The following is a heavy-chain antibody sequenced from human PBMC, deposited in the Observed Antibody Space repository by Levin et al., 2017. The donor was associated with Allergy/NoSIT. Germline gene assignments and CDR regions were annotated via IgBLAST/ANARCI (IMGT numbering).Heavy chain of an antibody. CDR1: GGSFSGYY. D-gene: IGHD3-9*01. Sequence: SETLSLTCAVYGGSFSGYYWSWIRQPPGKGLEWIGEINHSGSTNYNPSLKSRVTISVDTSKNQFSLKLSSVTAADTAVYYCARGGARYFDWLLVNWFDPWGQGTLVTVSS. CDR2: INHSGST. CDR3: ARGGARYFDWLLVNWFDP. V-gene: IGHV4-34*01. J-gene: IGHJ5*02.